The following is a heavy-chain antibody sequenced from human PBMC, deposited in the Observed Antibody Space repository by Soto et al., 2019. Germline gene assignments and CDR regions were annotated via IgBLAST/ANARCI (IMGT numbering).Heavy chain of an antibody. J-gene: IGHJ4*02. D-gene: IGHD2-21*02. V-gene: IGHV1-69*01. CDR1: GGTFSNYP. Sequence: QLVQSGAEVKKPGSSVQVSCKASGGTFSNYPFIWVRQAPGQGLDWMGGISPICGTTDYGERFQGRVTITADESTNTAYMELSRPESDATAVYSCAGGRSCGVGCYSHFDFWGQGTLVTVSS. CDR3: AGGRSCGVGCYSHFDF. CDR2: ISPICGTT.